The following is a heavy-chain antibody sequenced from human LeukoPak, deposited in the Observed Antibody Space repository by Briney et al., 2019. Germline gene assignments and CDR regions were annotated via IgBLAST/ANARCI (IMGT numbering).Heavy chain of an antibody. D-gene: IGHD2-2*02. V-gene: IGHV3-11*01. CDR3: ASLYCSSTSCHN. CDR2: ISTSGSTI. Sequence: GGSLRLSCAASGFTFSDYYMTWIRQAPGKGLEWVSYISTSGSTIYYADSVKGRFTISRDNAKNSLYLQMNSLRAEDTAVYYCASLYCSSTSCHNWGQGTLVTVSS. J-gene: IGHJ4*02. CDR1: GFTFSDYY.